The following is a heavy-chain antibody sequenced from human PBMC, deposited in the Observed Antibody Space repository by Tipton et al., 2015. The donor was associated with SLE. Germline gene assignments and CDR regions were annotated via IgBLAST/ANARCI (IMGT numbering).Heavy chain of an antibody. Sequence: QLVQSGAEVKKPGESLKISCKGSGYTFTDYNINWVRQATGQGLEWMGWMNPTNSKTGYVQKFQGRVTMTMDTSISTAYMELSGLTAEDTAMYYCARAKWEPDYWGRGTLVTVSS. CDR1: GYTFTDYN. D-gene: IGHD1-26*01. V-gene: IGHV1-8*01. J-gene: IGHJ4*02. CDR2: MNPTNSKT. CDR3: ARAKWEPDY.